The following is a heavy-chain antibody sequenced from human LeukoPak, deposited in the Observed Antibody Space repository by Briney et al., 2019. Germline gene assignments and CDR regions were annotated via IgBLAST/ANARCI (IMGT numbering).Heavy chain of an antibody. CDR2: ISYDGSNK. V-gene: IGHV3-30-3*02. CDR3: AELGITMIGGV. Sequence: HPGGSLRLSCATSAFTFSSYAMHWVRQAPGKGLEWVAVISYDGSNKYYADSVKGRFTISRDNAKNSLYLQMNSLRAEDTAVYYCAELGITMIGGVWGKGTTVTISS. J-gene: IGHJ6*04. D-gene: IGHD3-10*02. CDR1: AFTFSSYA.